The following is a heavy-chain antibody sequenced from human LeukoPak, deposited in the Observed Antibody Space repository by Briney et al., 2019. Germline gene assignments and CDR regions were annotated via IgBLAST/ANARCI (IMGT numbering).Heavy chain of an antibody. CDR1: GFRFSDYW. CDR3: ARDGVAASLYLDS. D-gene: IGHD1-26*01. J-gene: IGHJ4*02. Sequence: GGSLRLSCAASGFRFSDYWTNWVRQAPGKGLEWVASINQGGSEKHYVECLRGRFTISRDNAKKLLYLQMSSLRVVDTAVDYCARDGVAASLYLDSWGQGTLVTVSS. V-gene: IGHV3-7*03. CDR2: INQGGSEK.